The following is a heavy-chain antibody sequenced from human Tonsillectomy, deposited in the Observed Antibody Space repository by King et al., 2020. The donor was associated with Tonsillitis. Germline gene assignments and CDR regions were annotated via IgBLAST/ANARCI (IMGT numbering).Heavy chain of an antibody. V-gene: IGHV1-69*06. J-gene: IGHJ4*02. CDR2: IIPPIGTP. Sequence: VQLVESGAEVKKPGSSVKVSCQASGGTFSSYAISWVRQAPGQGLEWMGGIIPPIGTPNYAQKFQGRVTITSDKSTSTDYIELSSLRSEDTSVYYWARNYCDSSGYLNQAFDYWGQGTLVTVSS. CDR1: GGTFSSYA. D-gene: IGHD3-22*01. CDR3: ARNYCDSSGYLNQAFDY.